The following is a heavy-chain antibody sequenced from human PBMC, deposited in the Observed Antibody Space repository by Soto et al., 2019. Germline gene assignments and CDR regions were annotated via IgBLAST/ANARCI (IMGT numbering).Heavy chain of an antibody. D-gene: IGHD3-22*01. CDR1: GGSISSSSYY. CDR3: ARELSSHYYDSSGYPDHYYYGMDV. Sequence: SETLSLTCTVSGGSISSSSYYWGWIRQPPGKGLEWIGSIYHSGSTYYNPSLKSRVTISVDTSKNQFSLKLSSVTAADTAVYYCARELSSHYYDSSGYPDHYYYGMDVWGQGTTVTVSS. CDR2: IYHSGST. J-gene: IGHJ6*02. V-gene: IGHV4-39*07.